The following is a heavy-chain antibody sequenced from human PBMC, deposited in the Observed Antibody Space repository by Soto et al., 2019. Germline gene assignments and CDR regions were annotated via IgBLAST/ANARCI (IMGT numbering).Heavy chain of an antibody. V-gene: IGHV1-46*01. CDR2: ISPGSLNK. D-gene: IGHD2-15*01. CDR3: ARDQSWHDLVWWSDY. J-gene: IGHJ4*02. CDR1: GYSFTGNY. Sequence: GASVKVSCKASGYSFTGNYSQWVRQAPGQGLEWMGTISPGSLNKAYAQKFQGRVTMTRDTSTSTVYMELTSLTSEDTAVYYCARDQSWHDLVWWSDYWGQGTLVTVSS.